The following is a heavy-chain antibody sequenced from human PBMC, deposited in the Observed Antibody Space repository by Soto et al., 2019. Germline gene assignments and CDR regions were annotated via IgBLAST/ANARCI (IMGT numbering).Heavy chain of an antibody. CDR3: ARVDGSPRDWFDP. D-gene: IGHD1-26*01. J-gene: IGHJ5*02. CDR1: GTSLNTGGYY. V-gene: IGHV4-31*02. Sequence: QVQLQESGPRLVEPSQTLSLTCSVSGTSLNTGGYYWAWIRQVPGKDLHWIGHIHDTGSTYYNASLKTRVTISVEPSKSQFSLHLRSATAADTAVYYCARVDGSPRDWFDPWGQGTLVTVSS. CDR2: IHDTGST.